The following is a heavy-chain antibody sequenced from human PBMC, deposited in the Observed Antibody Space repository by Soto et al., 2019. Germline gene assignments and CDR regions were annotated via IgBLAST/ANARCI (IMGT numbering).Heavy chain of an antibody. CDR2: INPNSGGT. V-gene: IGHV1-2*02. J-gene: IGHJ4*02. D-gene: IGHD2-2*01. CDR1: GYTFTGYC. CDR3: ARLTVPLDIVVLPAASYDY. Sequence: GASVKVSCKASGYTFTGYCMHWVRQAPGQGLEWMGWINPNSGGTNYVQKFQGRVTMTRDTSISTAYMELSRLRSDDTAVYYCARLTVPLDIVVLPAASYDYWGQGTLVTVSS.